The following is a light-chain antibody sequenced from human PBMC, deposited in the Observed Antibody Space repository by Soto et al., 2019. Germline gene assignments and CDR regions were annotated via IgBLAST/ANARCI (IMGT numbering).Light chain of an antibody. CDR3: QQYMSYS. CDR1: QSISSW. Sequence: DIQMTQSPSTLSASVGDRVTIICRASQSISSWLAWYQQKPGKAPKLLIYKASNLESGVSSRFSGSGSGTEFALTISSLQPDDFATYYCQQYMSYSFGQGTKVDIK. J-gene: IGKJ1*01. CDR2: KAS. V-gene: IGKV1-5*03.